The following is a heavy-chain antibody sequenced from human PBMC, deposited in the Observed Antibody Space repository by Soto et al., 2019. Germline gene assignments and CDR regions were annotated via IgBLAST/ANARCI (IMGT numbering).Heavy chain of an antibody. V-gene: IGHV3-23*01. CDR3: AKGSIEYSASVDN. D-gene: IGHD5-12*01. CDR2: ISARGGSS. Sequence: DVQLLESGGGLVQPGGSLRLSCAASGFSFSSYAMVWVRQAPGKGLEWVAVISARGGSSYFAESVKGRFTLSRENSKNVLSLEMNRLRAEDTPIYFCAKGSIEYSASVDNWGQGTVV. CDR1: GFSFSSYA. J-gene: IGHJ4*02.